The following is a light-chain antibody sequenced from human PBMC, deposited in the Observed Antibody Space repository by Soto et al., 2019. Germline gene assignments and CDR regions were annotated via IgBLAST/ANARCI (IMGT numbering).Light chain of an antibody. V-gene: IGKV3D-20*01. J-gene: IGKJ5*01. CDR1: QSVSSSR. CDR3: QHFRA. Sequence: DIVLTQSPATLSLSPGERATLSCGASQSVSSSRLAWYQQKPALAPRLLIYDGFLRATGIPDRFSGSGSGTDFTLTISRLEPEDFVLYYCQHFRAFGQGTRLEIK. CDR2: DGF.